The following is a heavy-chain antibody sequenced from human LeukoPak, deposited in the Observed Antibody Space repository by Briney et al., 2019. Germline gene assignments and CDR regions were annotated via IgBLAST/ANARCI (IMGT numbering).Heavy chain of an antibody. CDR2: ISSGSSYI. CDR1: GFTYCTYT. D-gene: IGHD3-22*01. CDR3: ASGSDSSGYYPVSFDF. V-gene: IGHV3-21*01. Sequence: GGSLRLSCAFSGFTYCTYTTNWVRQAPGKGLEWVSSISSGSSYIYYADSVKGRFTISSDNAKNSLYLQMNSLRAEDTAVYYCASGSDSSGYYPVSFDFWGQGTLVTVSS. J-gene: IGHJ4*02.